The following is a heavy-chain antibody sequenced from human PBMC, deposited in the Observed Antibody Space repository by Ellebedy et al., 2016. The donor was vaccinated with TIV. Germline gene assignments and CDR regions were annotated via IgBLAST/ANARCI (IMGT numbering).Heavy chain of an antibody. V-gene: IGHV1-18*04. D-gene: IGHD3-10*01. CDR2: ISPHNNNT. CDR3: ARGGLYNYGYSH. J-gene: IGHJ4*02. CDR1: GYTFTSYG. Sequence: AASVKVSCKTSGYTFTSYGISWARQAPGQGLEWMAWISPHNNNTKYTPSLQDRVTMTTDRSTSTVYMELGSLRSDDTAVYYCARGGLYNYGYSHWGQGTLVTVSS.